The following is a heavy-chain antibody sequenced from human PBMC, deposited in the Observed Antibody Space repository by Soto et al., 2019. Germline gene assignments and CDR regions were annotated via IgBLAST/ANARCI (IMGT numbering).Heavy chain of an antibody. Sequence: EVQLVESGGGLVQPGGSLRLSCAASEFTFSSYWMHWVRQVPGKGLVWVSGINNDGSSTSYADSVNGRCTSSRDNAKILVSLPLNSLRPEGTAVCYRATSVPGSSYGQDRGQATLVSVPS. J-gene: IGHJ1*01. CDR2: INNDGSST. V-gene: IGHV3-74*01. CDR1: EFTFSSYW. D-gene: IGHD5-18*01. CDR3: ATSVPGSSYGQD.